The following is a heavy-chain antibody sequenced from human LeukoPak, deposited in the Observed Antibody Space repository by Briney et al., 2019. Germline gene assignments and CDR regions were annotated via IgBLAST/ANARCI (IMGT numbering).Heavy chain of an antibody. J-gene: IGHJ4*02. CDR1: GYTFGTYD. CDR3: ARVAGSIDY. Sequence: EASVKVSCKASGYTFGTYDINWVRPAPGQGLEWMGWMNPNSGYTGYAQKFQGRVTITRNTSISTVYMELSSLRSDDTAVYYCARVAGSIDYWGQGTLVTVPS. V-gene: IGHV1-8*03. CDR2: MNPNSGYT. D-gene: IGHD6-19*01.